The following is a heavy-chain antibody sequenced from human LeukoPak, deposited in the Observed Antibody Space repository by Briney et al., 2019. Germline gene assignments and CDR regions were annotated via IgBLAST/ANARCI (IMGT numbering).Heavy chain of an antibody. V-gene: IGHV1-69*01. Sequence: SVRVSCKASGGTFSSYAISWVRQAPGQGLEWMGGIIPIFGTANYAQKFQGRVTITADESTSTAYMELSSLRSEDTAVYYCARDSSYYYDSSGCYIPDAFDIWGQGTMVTVSS. D-gene: IGHD3-22*01. CDR3: ARDSSYYYDSSGCYIPDAFDI. CDR1: GGTFSSYA. CDR2: IIPIFGTA. J-gene: IGHJ3*02.